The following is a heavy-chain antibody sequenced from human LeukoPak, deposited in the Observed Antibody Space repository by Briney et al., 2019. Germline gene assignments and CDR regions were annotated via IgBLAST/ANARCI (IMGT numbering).Heavy chain of an antibody. CDR2: INPNSGGT. Sequence: ASVKVSCKASGYTFTGYYMHWVRQAPGQGLEWMGWINPNSGGTNYAQKFQGRVTMTRETSISTAYMEKSRLRSDDTAAYYCARDIVVVVAANFGFDPWGQGTLVTVSS. D-gene: IGHD2-15*01. J-gene: IGHJ5*02. V-gene: IGHV1-2*02. CDR1: GYTFTGYY. CDR3: ARDIVVVVAANFGFDP.